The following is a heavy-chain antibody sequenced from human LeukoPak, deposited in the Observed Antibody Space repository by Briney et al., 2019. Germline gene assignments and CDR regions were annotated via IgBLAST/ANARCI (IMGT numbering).Heavy chain of an antibody. V-gene: IGHV4-34*01. Sequence: SETLSLTCAVYGGSFSGYYWSWIRQPPGKGLELIGEINHSGSTNYNPSLKSRVTISVDTSKNQFSLKLSSVTAADTAVYYCARGLDYYDSSGYYYSAFDIWGQGTMVTVSS. CDR1: GGSFSGYY. D-gene: IGHD3-22*01. CDR3: ARGLDYYDSSGYYYSAFDI. J-gene: IGHJ3*02. CDR2: INHSGST.